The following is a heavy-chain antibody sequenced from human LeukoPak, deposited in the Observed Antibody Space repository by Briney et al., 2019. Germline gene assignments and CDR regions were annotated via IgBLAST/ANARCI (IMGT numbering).Heavy chain of an antibody. V-gene: IGHV3-23*01. Sequence: GGSLSLSCAASGFNFSSYAMSWVPQAPGKGLEWVSSLSGSGGSTYYADSVKGRLTISRDNSKNTLYLQMNSLRAEDTAVYYCAKDSLEYYYDSSGYYPTDYWGQGTLVTVSS. CDR2: LSGSGGST. CDR1: GFNFSSYA. J-gene: IGHJ4*02. D-gene: IGHD3-22*01. CDR3: AKDSLEYYYDSSGYYPTDY.